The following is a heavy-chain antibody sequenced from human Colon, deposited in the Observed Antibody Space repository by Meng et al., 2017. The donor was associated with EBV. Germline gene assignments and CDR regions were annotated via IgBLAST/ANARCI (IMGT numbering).Heavy chain of an antibody. CDR2: INHSGST. CDR1: GGSFSGYY. J-gene: IGHJ5*02. D-gene: IGHD3-10*01. CDR3: ARGLAWFRELLSINWFDP. V-gene: IGHV4-34*02. Sequence: HVHLQQWGDGLLKPSGNLALTCAVYGGSFSGYYWTWIRQPPGKGLEWIGEINHSGSTNYNPSLKSRVTISVDTSKNQFSLKLSSVTAADTAVYYCARGLAWFRELLSINWFDPWGQGTLVTVSS.